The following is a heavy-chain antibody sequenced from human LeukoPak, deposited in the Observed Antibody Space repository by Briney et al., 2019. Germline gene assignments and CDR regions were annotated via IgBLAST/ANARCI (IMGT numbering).Heavy chain of an antibody. V-gene: IGHV3-30-3*01. D-gene: IGHD1-26*01. CDR3: ASLTKVGAYSEGFDY. CDR1: GFTFSSYA. CDR2: ISYDGSNK. J-gene: IGHJ4*02. Sequence: PGGSLRLSCAASGFTFSSYAMHWVRQAPGKGLEWVAVISYDGSNKYYADSVKGRFTISRDNSKNTLYLQMNSLRAEDTAVYYCASLTKVGAYSEGFDYWGQGTLATVSS.